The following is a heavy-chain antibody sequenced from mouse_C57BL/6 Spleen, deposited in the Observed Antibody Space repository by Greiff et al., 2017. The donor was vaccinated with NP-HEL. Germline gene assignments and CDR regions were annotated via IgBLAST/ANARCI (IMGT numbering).Heavy chain of an antibody. V-gene: IGHV1-82*01. CDR2: IYPGDGDT. Sequence: QVQLKESGPELVKPGASVKISCKASGYAFSSSWMNWVKQRPGKGLEWIGRIYPGDGDTNYNGKFKGKATLTADKSSSTAYMQLSSLTSEDSAVYFCARSGGYDMGFAYWGQGTLITVSA. CDR3: ARSGGYDMGFAY. D-gene: IGHD2-2*01. J-gene: IGHJ3*01. CDR1: GYAFSSSW.